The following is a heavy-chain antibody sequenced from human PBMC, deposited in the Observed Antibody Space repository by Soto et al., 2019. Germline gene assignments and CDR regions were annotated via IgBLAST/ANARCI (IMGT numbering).Heavy chain of an antibody. CDR2: IYYSGST. D-gene: IGHD2-15*01. Sequence: PSETLSLTCTVSGCSISSVNYYWSWIRQPPGKGLEWIGYIYYSGSTYYNPSLRSRVTISVDTSKNQFSLKLSSVTAADTAVYYCARYGSGECNRGSCYSPFDYWGQGTLVT. CDR3: ARYGSGECNRGSCYSPFDY. V-gene: IGHV4-30-4*01. CDR1: GCSISSVNYY. J-gene: IGHJ4*02.